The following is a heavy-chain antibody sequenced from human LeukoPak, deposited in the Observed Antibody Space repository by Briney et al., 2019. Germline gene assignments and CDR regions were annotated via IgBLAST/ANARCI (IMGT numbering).Heavy chain of an antibody. V-gene: IGHV3-48*03. CDR3: ARDEEGGSYPLDY. Sequence: GGSPRLSCAASGFTFSSYEMNWVRQAPGKGLEWVSYISSSGSTIYYADSVKGRFTISRDNAKNSLYLQMNSLRAEDTALYYCARDEEGGSYPLDYWGQGTLVTVSS. CDR1: GFTFSSYE. J-gene: IGHJ4*02. CDR2: ISSSGSTI. D-gene: IGHD1-26*01.